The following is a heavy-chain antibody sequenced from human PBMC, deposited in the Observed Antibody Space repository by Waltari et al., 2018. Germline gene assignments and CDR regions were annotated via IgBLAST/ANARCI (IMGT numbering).Heavy chain of an antibody. CDR3: ARAPQNYYDSSGYYFIDY. J-gene: IGHJ4*02. D-gene: IGHD3-22*01. Sequence: QVQLQESGPGLVKPSETLSLTCTVSGGSISSHYWSWIRQPPGKGLEWIGYIYYSGSTNYNPSLKSRVTISVDTSKNQFSLKLSSVTAADTAVYYCARAPQNYYDSSGYYFIDYWGQGTLVTVSS. CDR1: GGSISSHY. V-gene: IGHV4-59*11. CDR2: IYYSGST.